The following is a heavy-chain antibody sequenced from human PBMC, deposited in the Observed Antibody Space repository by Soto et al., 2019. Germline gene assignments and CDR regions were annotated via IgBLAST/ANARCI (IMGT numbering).Heavy chain of an antibody. CDR1: GFTLSDYY. CDR2: ISNSGGGI. V-gene: IGHV3-11*01. CDR3: ARDNCQSGANCYVGY. J-gene: IGHJ4*02. Sequence: GGSLRLSCAASGFTLSDYYMSWIRQAPGKGLEWVSYISNSGGGIYYTDSVKGRFTISRDNAKNSLYLQMNSLTAEDTAVYYCARDNCQSGANCYVGYWGQGTLVTVSS. D-gene: IGHD2-2*01.